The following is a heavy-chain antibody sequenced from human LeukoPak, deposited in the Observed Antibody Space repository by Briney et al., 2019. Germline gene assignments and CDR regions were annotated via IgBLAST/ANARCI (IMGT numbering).Heavy chain of an antibody. CDR3: ASSGYCSSTSCLDY. Sequence: SVKVSCKASGGTFSSYAISWVRQAPGQGLEWMGGIIPIFGTANYAQKFQGRVTITTDESTSTAYMELSSLRSEDTSVYYCASSGYCSSTSCLDYWGQGTLVTVSS. J-gene: IGHJ4*02. CDR2: IIPIFGTA. CDR1: GGTFSSYA. D-gene: IGHD2-2*01. V-gene: IGHV1-69*05.